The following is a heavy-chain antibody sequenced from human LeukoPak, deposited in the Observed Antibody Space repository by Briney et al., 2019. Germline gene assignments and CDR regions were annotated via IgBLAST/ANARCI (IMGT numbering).Heavy chain of an antibody. Sequence: PSETLSLTCTVSGYSISSGYYWGWIRQPPGKGLEWIGSIYHSGSTYYNPSLKSRFTISIDTSKNQFSLKLSSVTAADTAMYYCAKVSFNGRNDYWGQGTLVTVSS. J-gene: IGHJ4*02. CDR3: AKVSFNGRNDY. CDR2: IYHSGST. CDR1: GYSISSGYY. V-gene: IGHV4-38-2*02.